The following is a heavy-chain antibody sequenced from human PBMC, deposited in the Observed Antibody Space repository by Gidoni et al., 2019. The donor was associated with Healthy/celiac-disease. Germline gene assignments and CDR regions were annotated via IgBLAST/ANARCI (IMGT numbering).Heavy chain of an antibody. V-gene: IGHV4-61*02. D-gene: IGHD3-16*01. CDR3: ARLVITTYYFDS. Sequence: QVQLQESGPGLVKPSQTLSLTCTVSGGSINNGNYYWGWIRQPAGKGLEWIGRIYTSGSTSYNPSLKSRVSMSVDTSKNQFSLKLSSVTAADTAVYYCARLVITTYYFDSWGQGTLVTVSS. CDR2: IYTSGST. J-gene: IGHJ4*02. CDR1: GGSINNGNYY.